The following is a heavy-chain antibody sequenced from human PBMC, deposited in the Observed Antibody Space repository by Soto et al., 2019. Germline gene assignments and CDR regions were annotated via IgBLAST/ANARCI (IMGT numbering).Heavy chain of an antibody. V-gene: IGHV3-30-3*01. Sequence: QVQLVESGGGVVQPGRSLRLSCAASGFTFSSYAMHWVRQAPGKGLEWVAVISYDGSNKYYADSVKGRFTISRDNSKNTLDLQMNSLRAEDTAVYYCARSGDAGIAVAGPFDYWGQGTLVTVSS. CDR3: ARSGDAGIAVAGPFDY. CDR2: ISYDGSNK. D-gene: IGHD6-19*01. J-gene: IGHJ4*02. CDR1: GFTFSSYA.